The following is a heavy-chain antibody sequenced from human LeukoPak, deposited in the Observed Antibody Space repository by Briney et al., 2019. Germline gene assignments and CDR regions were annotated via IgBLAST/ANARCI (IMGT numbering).Heavy chain of an antibody. CDR3: ARRGGSYSHSDF. Sequence: ASVKVSCKASGYTFSSYGIIWVRQAPQEGLQWMGWVSPFNGNTDYARKLQGRVTMTTDTSTTTAYMELRSLRSDDTAVYYCARRGGSYSHSDFWGQGTLVTVYS. D-gene: IGHD1-26*01. J-gene: IGHJ4*02. V-gene: IGHV1-18*01. CDR1: GYTFSSYG. CDR2: VSPFNGNT.